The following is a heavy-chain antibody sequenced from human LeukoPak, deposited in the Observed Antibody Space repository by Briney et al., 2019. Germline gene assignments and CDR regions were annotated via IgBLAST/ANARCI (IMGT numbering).Heavy chain of an antibody. D-gene: IGHD2-8*01. Sequence: SETLSLTCTVSGGSISSYYWSWIRQPPGKGLEWIGYIYYSGSTNYNPSLKSRVTISVDTSKNQFSLKLSSVTAADTAAYYCARAPYCTNGVCYGEFDYWGQGTLVTVSS. CDR1: GGSISSYY. V-gene: IGHV4-59*01. J-gene: IGHJ4*02. CDR2: IYYSGST. CDR3: ARAPYCTNGVCYGEFDY.